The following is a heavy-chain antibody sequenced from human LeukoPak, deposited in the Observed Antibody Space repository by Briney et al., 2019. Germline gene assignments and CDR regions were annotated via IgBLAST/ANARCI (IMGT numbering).Heavy chain of an antibody. J-gene: IGHJ4*02. CDR3: ARGPGSGHYFDY. Sequence: GGSLRLSCAASGFTFSTSPMNWGRQAPGKGPEWVSYISSSSGTIYYADSVKGRFTISRDNAENSLYLQMNSLGAEDTAVYYCARGPGSGHYFDYWGQGTLVTVSS. D-gene: IGHD2-15*01. CDR2: ISSSSGTI. V-gene: IGHV3-48*04. CDR1: GFTFSTSP.